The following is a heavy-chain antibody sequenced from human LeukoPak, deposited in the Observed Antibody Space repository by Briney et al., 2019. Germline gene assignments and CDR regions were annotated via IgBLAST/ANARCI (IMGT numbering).Heavy chain of an antibody. CDR3: APRTVDDAFDI. CDR2: IYHSGST. J-gene: IGHJ3*02. CDR1: GGSISSSNW. D-gene: IGHD4-23*01. V-gene: IGHV4-4*02. Sequence: PSETLSLTCTVSGGSISSSNWWSWVRQPPGKGLEWIGEIYHSGSTNYNPSLKSQVTISVDKSKNQFSLKLSSVTAADTAVYYCAPRTVDDAFDIWGQGTMVTVSS.